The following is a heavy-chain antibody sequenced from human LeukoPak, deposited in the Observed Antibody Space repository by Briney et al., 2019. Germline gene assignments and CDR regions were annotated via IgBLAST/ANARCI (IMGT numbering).Heavy chain of an antibody. CDR3: VREGLERRTNFDY. D-gene: IGHD1-1*01. CDR1: GFTFTSHV. Sequence: GGSLRLSCSASGFTFTSHVMHWVRQAPGKGLQYYAGSVKGRFTISRDSSKNTVYLPMNSLTAEDTAVYYCVREGLERRTNFDYWGQGTLVSVSS. V-gene: IGHV3-64D*06. J-gene: IGHJ4*02.